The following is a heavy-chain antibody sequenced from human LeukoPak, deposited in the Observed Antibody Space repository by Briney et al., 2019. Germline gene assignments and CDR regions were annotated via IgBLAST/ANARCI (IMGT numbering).Heavy chain of an antibody. CDR2: IYSGGST. CDR3: AKGLYYYYGSGSYTLDF. D-gene: IGHD3-10*01. J-gene: IGHJ4*02. V-gene: IGHV3-53*01. Sequence: GGSLRLSCAASGFTVSSNYMSWVRQAPGKGLEWVSVIYSGGSTYYADSVKGRFTISRDNSKNTLYLQMNSLRVDDTAVYFCAKGLYYYYGSGSYTLDFWGLGTQVTVSS. CDR1: GFTVSSNY.